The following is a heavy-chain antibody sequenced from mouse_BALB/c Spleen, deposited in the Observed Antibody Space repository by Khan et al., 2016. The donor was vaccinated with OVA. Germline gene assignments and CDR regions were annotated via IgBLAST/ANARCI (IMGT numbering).Heavy chain of an antibody. CDR1: GFTFSNYW. CDR2: IRLKSDDYVT. Sequence: EVKLEESGGGLVQPGGSMKLSCVASGFTFSNYWMNWVRQSPEKGLEWVAEIRLKSDDYVTHYAESVKGRFSIPSDDSKSSVYLQMITLRAEDTGIYYCGILLWGHGTTLTVSS. V-gene: IGHV6-6*02. CDR3: GILL. J-gene: IGHJ2*01.